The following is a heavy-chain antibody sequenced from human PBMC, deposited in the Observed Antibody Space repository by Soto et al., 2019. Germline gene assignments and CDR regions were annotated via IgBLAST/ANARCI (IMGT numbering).Heavy chain of an antibody. CDR3: ARVGNIYDSSGYYDY. J-gene: IGHJ4*02. CDR1: GGTFSSYA. Sequence: SVKVSCKASGGTFSSYAISWVRQAPGQGLEWMGGIIPIFGTANYAQKFQGRVTITADESTSTAYMELSSLRSEDTAVYYCARVGNIYDSSGYYDYWGQGTLVTVSS. CDR2: IIPIFGTA. D-gene: IGHD3-22*01. V-gene: IGHV1-69*13.